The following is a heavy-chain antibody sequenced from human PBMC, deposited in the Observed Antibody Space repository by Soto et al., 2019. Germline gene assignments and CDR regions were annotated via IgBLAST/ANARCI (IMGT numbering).Heavy chain of an antibody. CDR2: ITGSGGGT. J-gene: IGHJ4*02. CDR1: GFTFSNYA. V-gene: IGHV3-23*01. D-gene: IGHD6-13*01. Sequence: EVQLLESGGGLVQPGGSLRLSCAASGFTFSNYAMTWVRQAPGKGLEWVSVITGSGGGTYFVDSVKGRFTISRDNSKNTVYLQMNSLRADDTAVYYCAKRPLTAAGFDYWGQVTLVTVSS. CDR3: AKRPLTAAGFDY.